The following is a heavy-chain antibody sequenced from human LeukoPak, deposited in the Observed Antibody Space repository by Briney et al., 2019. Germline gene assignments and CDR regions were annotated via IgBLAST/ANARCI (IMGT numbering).Heavy chain of an antibody. CDR2: IYYSGST. CDR3: ARENGDYDY. V-gene: IGHV4-59*12. D-gene: IGHD4-17*01. Sequence: SETLSLTCTVSGGSISSYYWSWIRQPPGKGLEWIGYIYYSGSTNYNPSLKSRVTISVDTSKNQFSLKLSSVTAADTAVFYCARENGDYDYWGQGTLVTVSS. CDR1: GGSISSYY. J-gene: IGHJ4*02.